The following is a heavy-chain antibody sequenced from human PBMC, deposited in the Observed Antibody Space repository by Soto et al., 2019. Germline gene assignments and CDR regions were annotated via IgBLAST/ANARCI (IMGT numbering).Heavy chain of an antibody. CDR2: ISSNGGST. J-gene: IGHJ4*02. CDR3: VRYSSGL. V-gene: IGHV3-64D*06. D-gene: IGHD6-19*01. CDR1: GVTFSSYA. Sequence: PSGSLKLSCSASGVTFSSYAIHWVRQAPGKGLEYVSAISSNGGSTYYADSVKGRFTISRDNSKNTLYLQMSSLRAEDTAVYSCVRYSSGLWGQGTLVTVSS.